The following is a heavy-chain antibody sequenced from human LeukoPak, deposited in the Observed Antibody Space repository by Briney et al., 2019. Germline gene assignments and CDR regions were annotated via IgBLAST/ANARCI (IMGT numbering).Heavy chain of an antibody. J-gene: IGHJ4*02. Sequence: PGGSLRLSCAASGFTFGGYAMSWVRQAPGKGLEWVSAISGSGGSTYYADSVKGRFTISRDNSKNTLYLQMNSLRAEDTAVYYCAKDYIVVVPAAISVWGGFDYWGQGTLVTVSS. D-gene: IGHD2-2*01. CDR1: GFTFGGYA. V-gene: IGHV3-23*01. CDR3: AKDYIVVVPAAISVWGGFDY. CDR2: ISGSGGST.